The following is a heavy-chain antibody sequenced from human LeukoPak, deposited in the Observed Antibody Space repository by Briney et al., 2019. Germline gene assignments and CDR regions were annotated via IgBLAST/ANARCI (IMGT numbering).Heavy chain of an antibody. CDR3: ARDLSGSLYFDY. J-gene: IGHJ4*02. D-gene: IGHD3-10*01. V-gene: IGHV4-4*07. CDR1: GASISPYY. CDR2: LYPNGSS. Sequence: SETLSLTCTVSGASISPYYWNWIRQPAGKGLEWIGRLYPNGSSDYNPSLKSRVSISVGTSNNQFSLRVTSVTAADTAIYYCARDLSGSLYFDYWGQGILVTVSA.